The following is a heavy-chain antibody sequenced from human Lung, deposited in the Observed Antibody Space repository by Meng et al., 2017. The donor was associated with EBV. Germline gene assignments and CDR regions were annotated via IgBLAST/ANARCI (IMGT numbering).Heavy chain of an antibody. CDR3: ARGRQIGWQGGDFAY. CDR2: INHSGHT. J-gene: IGHJ4*02. D-gene: IGHD2-15*01. CDR1: GGSFRGYY. Sequence: QARLHQWGAGLLKPSETLSLRCAFSGGSFRGYYWSWIRQSPERGLEWIGEINHSGHTNYNPSLKSRVTISVDTSKNQFSLNLSSVTAADTAVYYCARGRQIGWQGGDFAYWSQGTLVTVSS. V-gene: IGHV4-34*01.